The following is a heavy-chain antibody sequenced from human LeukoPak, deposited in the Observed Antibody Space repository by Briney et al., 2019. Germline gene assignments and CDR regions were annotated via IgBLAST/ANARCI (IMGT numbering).Heavy chain of an antibody. Sequence: KSGGSLRLSCAASGFTFSSYSMNWVRQAPGKGLEWVSYISSSGSTIYYADSVKGRFTISRDNAKNSLYLQMNSPRAEDTAVYYCARRVNTFDYWGQGTLVTVSS. D-gene: IGHD1/OR15-1a*01. V-gene: IGHV3-48*04. CDR3: ARRVNTFDY. CDR1: GFTFSSYS. CDR2: ISSSGSTI. J-gene: IGHJ4*02.